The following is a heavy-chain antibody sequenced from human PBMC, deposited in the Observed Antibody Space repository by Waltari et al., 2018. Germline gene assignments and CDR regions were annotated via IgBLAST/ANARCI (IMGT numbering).Heavy chain of an antibody. J-gene: IGHJ4*02. CDR2: INPNSGDT. Sequence: QVQLVQSGAEVKKSGASVKVSCQTSGYIFTNFAIHWVRQAPGQGLEWMGRINPNSGDTIYAQRFQGRVTMTGDTSITTAYMELTGLRSDDTAVYYCARSGGGTTTFGVAEWGQGSLVTVSS. CDR3: ARSGGGTTTFGVAE. V-gene: IGHV1-2*06. CDR1: GYIFTNFA. D-gene: IGHD3-3*01.